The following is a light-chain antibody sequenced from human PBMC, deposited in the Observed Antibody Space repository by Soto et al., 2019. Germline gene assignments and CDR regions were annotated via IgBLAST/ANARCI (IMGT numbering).Light chain of an antibody. J-gene: IGKJ5*01. CDR2: AAV. CDR3: LQANSFPIT. CDR1: QGINNW. V-gene: IGKV1-12*01. Sequence: DIQMTQSPSSVSASVGDRVTITCRASQGINNWLAWYQPKPGKPPRLLIAAAVNLQTGVRPRFSGSGSGTDFTLTVSSLQPEDVATYYCLQANSFPITFGQGTRLEIK.